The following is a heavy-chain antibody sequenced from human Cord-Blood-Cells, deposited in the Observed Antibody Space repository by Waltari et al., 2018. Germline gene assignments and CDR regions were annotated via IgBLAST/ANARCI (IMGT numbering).Heavy chain of an antibody. CDR1: GYTLTELS. CDR2: FDPEDGET. D-gene: IGHD3-3*01. CDR3: VTARRPPPFDFWSGYEYFQH. V-gene: IGHV1-24*01. J-gene: IGHJ1*01. Sequence: QVQLVQSGAEVKKPGASVKVSCKVSGYTLTELSMHWVRQAPGKGLEWMGGFDPEDGETIYAQKFQGRVTMTEDTSTDTAYMELSSLRSEDTAVYYCVTARRPPPFDFWSGYEYFQHWGQGTLVTVSS.